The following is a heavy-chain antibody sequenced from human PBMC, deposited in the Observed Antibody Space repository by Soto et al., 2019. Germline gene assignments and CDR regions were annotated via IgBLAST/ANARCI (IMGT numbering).Heavy chain of an antibody. D-gene: IGHD2-2*01. CDR2: IDSGDST. CDR3: ARGPIVVVPAANDYYYGLDV. CDR1: GFTVSGKY. V-gene: IGHV3-53*01. J-gene: IGHJ6*02. Sequence: PVGSLRLSCAASGFTVSGKYMSWVRQAPGKGLEWVAVIDSGDSTYYADSVKGRFTISRDNSKNTLDLQMNSLRAEDTAVYYCARGPIVVVPAANDYYYGLDVWGQGTTVTV.